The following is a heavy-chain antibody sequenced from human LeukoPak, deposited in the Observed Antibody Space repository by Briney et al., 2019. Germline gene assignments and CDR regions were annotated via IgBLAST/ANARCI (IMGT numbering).Heavy chain of an antibody. CDR3: ASVVRGVISY. D-gene: IGHD3-10*01. J-gene: IGHJ4*02. V-gene: IGHV4-34*01. CDR2: INHSGST. Sequence: SETLSLTCAVYGGSFSGYYWSWIRQPPGKGLEWIGEINHSGSTNYNPSLKSRVTISVDTSKNQFSLKLSSVTAADTAVYYCASVVRGVISYWGQGTLVTVSS. CDR1: GGSFSGYY.